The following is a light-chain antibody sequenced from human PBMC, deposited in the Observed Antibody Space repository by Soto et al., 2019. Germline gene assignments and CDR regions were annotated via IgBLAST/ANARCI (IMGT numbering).Light chain of an antibody. J-gene: IGKJ2*01. CDR1: QSVSRY. CDR2: DAS. CDR3: QQRSNWPPGYT. Sequence: EIVLTQSPATLSLSPGERATLSCRASQSVSRYLAWYQQKPGQAPRLLIYDASNRATGIPARFSGSGSGTDITLNISSLEPEDFAVYYCQQRSNWPPGYTFGQGTKLEIK. V-gene: IGKV3-11*01.